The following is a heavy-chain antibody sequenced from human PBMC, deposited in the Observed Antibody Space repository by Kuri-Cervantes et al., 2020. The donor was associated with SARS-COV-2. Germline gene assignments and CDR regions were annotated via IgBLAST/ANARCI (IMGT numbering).Heavy chain of an antibody. CDR3: ARARGPDAFDI. V-gene: IGHV3-20*04. Sequence: GESLKISCAASGFTFDDYGMSWVRQAPGKGLEWVSGINWNGGSTGYADSVKGRFTISRDNAKNSLYLQMNSLRAEDTAVYYCARARGPDAFDIWGQGTMVTVSS. CDR2: INWNGGST. J-gene: IGHJ3*02. CDR1: GFTFDDYG.